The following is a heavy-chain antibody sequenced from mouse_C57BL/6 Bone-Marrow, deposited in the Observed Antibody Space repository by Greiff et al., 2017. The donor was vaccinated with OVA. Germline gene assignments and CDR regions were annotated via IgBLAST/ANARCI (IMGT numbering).Heavy chain of an antibody. V-gene: IGHV5-9-1*02. CDR3: TRGRAWFAY. Sequence: DVMLVESGEGLVKPGGSLKLSCAASGFTFSSYAMSWVRQTPEKRLEWVAYISSGGDYIYYADTVKGRFTISRDNARNTLYLQMSSLKSEDTAMYYCTRGRAWFAYWGQGTLVTVSA. CDR1: GFTFSSYA. J-gene: IGHJ3*01. CDR2: ISSGGDYI.